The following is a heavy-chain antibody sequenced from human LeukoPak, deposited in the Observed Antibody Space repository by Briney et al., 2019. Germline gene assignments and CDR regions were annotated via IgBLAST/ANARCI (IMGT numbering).Heavy chain of an antibody. J-gene: IGHJ4*02. D-gene: IGHD3-22*01. Sequence: SETLSLTCAVYGGSFSGYYWSWTRQPPGKGLEWIGEINHSGSTNYNPSLKSRVTISVDTSKNQFSLKLSSVTAADTAVYYCARGYYYDSSGYYDYWGQGTLVTVSS. CDR1: GGSFSGYY. CDR3: ARGYYYDSSGYYDY. V-gene: IGHV4-34*01. CDR2: INHSGST.